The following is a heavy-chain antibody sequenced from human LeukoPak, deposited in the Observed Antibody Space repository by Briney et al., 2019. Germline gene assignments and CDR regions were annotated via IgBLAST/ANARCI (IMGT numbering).Heavy chain of an antibody. D-gene: IGHD3-22*01. CDR3: AKPPDYYDSSGINY. Sequence: GGSLRLSCAASGFTFSSYGMHWVRQAPGKGLEWVAFIRYDGSNKYYADSVKGRFTISRDNSKNALYLQMNSLRAEDTAVYYCAKPPDYYDSSGINYWGQGTLVTVSS. V-gene: IGHV3-30*02. CDR1: GFTFSSYG. CDR2: IRYDGSNK. J-gene: IGHJ4*02.